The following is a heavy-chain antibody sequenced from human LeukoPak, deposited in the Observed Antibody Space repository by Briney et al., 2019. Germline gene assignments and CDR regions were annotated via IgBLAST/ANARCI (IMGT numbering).Heavy chain of an antibody. CDR2: ISGSGGST. D-gene: IGHD3-22*01. CDR1: GFTFSSNA. J-gene: IGHJ4*02. CDR3: AKSSGHYYVLCY. Sequence: GASLRLSCAAPGFTFSSNAMSWIRQAPGKGLDWVSAISGSGGSTYYADFVKGRFTISRDNSKNTLYLQMNSLRAEDTAVYYCAKSSGHYYVLCYWGQGTLVTVSS. V-gene: IGHV3-23*01.